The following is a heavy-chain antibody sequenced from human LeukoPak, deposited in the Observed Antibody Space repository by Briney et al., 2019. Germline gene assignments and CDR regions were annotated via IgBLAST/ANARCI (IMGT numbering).Heavy chain of an antibody. CDR3: ARYVVVTAYFDY. CDR1: GGSISIYY. V-gene: IGHV4-59*01. D-gene: IGHD2-21*02. CDR2: IYNSGST. J-gene: IGHJ4*02. Sequence: SETLSLTCTVSGGSISIYYWSWVRQPPGKGLEWIGYIYNSGSTNYNPSLKSRVTISVDTSKNQFSLKLSSVTAADTAVYYCARYVVVTAYFDYWGQGTLVTVSS.